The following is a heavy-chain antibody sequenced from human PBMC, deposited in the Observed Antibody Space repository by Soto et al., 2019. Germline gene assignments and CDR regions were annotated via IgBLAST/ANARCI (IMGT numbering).Heavy chain of an antibody. J-gene: IGHJ4*02. Sequence: EVQLLESGGGLVQPGGSLRLSCAASGFGFSNYAMNWVRQAPGKGLEWVSAISGSGSGDGTYYADSVKGRFTISRDSSNNTLFLQMRSLRAADTAVYYCAKGISGRYYTLFDYWGQGVLVTVSS. CDR1: GFGFSNYA. CDR2: ISGSGSGDGT. D-gene: IGHD3-10*01. CDR3: AKGISGRYYTLFDY. V-gene: IGHV3-23*01.